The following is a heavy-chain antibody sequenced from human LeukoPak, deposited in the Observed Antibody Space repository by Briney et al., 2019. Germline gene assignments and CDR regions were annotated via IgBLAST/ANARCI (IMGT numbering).Heavy chain of an antibody. CDR2: INSDGSIT. Sequence: GGSLRLSCAASGFTFTTYWMHWVRQAPGKGLVWVSHINSDGSITSYADSVKGRFTISRDNAKNSLYLQVNSLRAEDTAVYYCARDALQQWLVSTYYYYGMDVWGQGTTVTVSS. CDR3: ARDALQQWLVSTYYYYGMDV. J-gene: IGHJ6*02. D-gene: IGHD6-19*01. CDR1: GFTFTTYW. V-gene: IGHV3-74*01.